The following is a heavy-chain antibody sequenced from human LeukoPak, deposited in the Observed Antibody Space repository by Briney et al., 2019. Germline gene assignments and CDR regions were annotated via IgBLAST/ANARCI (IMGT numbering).Heavy chain of an antibody. V-gene: IGHV1-46*01. CDR2: INPCGGSS. CDR3: AREAYYYDSSDPPEAMDV. D-gene: IGHD3-22*01. Sequence: GASVKITCKATGYTFTNYFIHWVRQAHGQGLEWMEGINPCGGSSNYAQKFQGRVTVTRDMSTSTVYMELSSLGSEDTAVYFCAREAYYYDSSDPPEAMDVWGKGTTVTVSS. CDR1: GYTFTNYF. J-gene: IGHJ6*03.